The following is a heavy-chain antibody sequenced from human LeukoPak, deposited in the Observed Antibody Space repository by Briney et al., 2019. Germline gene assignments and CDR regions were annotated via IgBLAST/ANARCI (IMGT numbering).Heavy chain of an antibody. CDR1: GGSISSYY. V-gene: IGHV4-59*01. D-gene: IGHD1-26*01. CDR3: ARAARGYFQR. CDR2: IYYSGST. Sequence: SETLPLTCTVSGGSISSYYWSWIRQPPGKGLEWIGYIYYSGSTNYNPSLKSRVTISVDTSKNQFSLKLSSVTAADTAVYYCARAARGYFQRWGQGTLVTVSS. J-gene: IGHJ1*01.